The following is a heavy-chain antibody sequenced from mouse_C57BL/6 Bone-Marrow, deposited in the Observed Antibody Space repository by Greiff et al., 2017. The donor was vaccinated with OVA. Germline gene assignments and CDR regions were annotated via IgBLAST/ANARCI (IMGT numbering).Heavy chain of an antibody. D-gene: IGHD1-1*01. Sequence: EVKLMESGGGLVQPGGSLSLSCAASGFTFTDYYMSWVRQPPGKALEWLGFIRNKANGYTTAYSASVKGRFTISRDYSQSILYRQMNALRAEDSATYYCARYMDGSSRYYYARDYWGQGTSVTVSS. V-gene: IGHV7-3*01. CDR3: ARYMDGSSRYYYARDY. CDR1: GFTFTDYY. J-gene: IGHJ4*01. CDR2: IRNKANGYTT.